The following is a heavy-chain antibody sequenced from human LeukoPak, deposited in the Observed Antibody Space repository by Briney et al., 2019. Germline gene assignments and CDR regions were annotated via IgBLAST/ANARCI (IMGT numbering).Heavy chain of an antibody. J-gene: IGHJ4*02. CDR2: VYYSGNT. Sequence: SETLSLTCTVSGGSISSYYWSWIRQPPGKGLEWIGYVYYSGNTNYKSSLKSRVSISVDTSKNQFPLKLSSVTAADTAVYYCARGHPWQHLPESAFDYWGQGTLVTVSS. V-gene: IGHV4-59*01. CDR1: GGSISSYY. CDR3: ARGHPWQHLPESAFDY.